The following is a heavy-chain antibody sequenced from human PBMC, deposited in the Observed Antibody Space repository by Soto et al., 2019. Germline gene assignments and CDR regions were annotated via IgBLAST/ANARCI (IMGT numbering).Heavy chain of an antibody. Sequence: ASIMVSCNASGDIFTSYAIHWVSHDPGQRLEWMGWINAGNGNTKYSQKFQGRVTITRDTSASTAYMELSSLRSEDTAVYYCARGSSSEYYYYGMDVWGQGTTVTVSS. J-gene: IGHJ6*02. CDR1: GDIFTSYA. CDR2: INAGNGNT. CDR3: ARGSSSEYYYYGMDV. D-gene: IGHD6-6*01. V-gene: IGHV1-3*01.